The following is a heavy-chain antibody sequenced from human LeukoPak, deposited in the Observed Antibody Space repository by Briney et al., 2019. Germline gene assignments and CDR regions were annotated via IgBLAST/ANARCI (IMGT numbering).Heavy chain of an antibody. J-gene: IGHJ1*01. D-gene: IGHD6-6*01. Sequence: SETLSLTCTVSGGSISTYHWNWIRQPPGKGLEWIGYIYHSGSTNYNPSLQSRVTISVDTSKNQFSLNLNSVTAADTAVYYCARRGAARLHFQNWGQGTLVTVSS. V-gene: IGHV4-59*01. CDR1: GGSISTYH. CDR3: ARRGAARLHFQN. CDR2: IYHSGST.